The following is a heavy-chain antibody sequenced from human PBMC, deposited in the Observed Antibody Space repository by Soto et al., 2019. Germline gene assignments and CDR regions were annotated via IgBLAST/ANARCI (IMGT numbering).Heavy chain of an antibody. CDR2: IYYSGST. CDR3: AVGRWFDP. V-gene: IGHV4-61*01. J-gene: IGHJ5*02. CDR1: GGSVSSGSYY. Sequence: SETLSLTCTVSGGSVSSGSYYWSWIRQPPGKGLEWIGYIYYSGSTNYNPSLKSRVTISVDTSKNQFSLKLSSVTAADTAVYYCAVGRWFDPWGQGTLVTVSS.